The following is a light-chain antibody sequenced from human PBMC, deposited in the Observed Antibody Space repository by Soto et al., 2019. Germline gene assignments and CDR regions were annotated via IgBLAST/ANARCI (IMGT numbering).Light chain of an antibody. J-gene: IGLJ1*01. V-gene: IGLV1-40*01. CDR2: SNT. CDR3: QSYDSNLSALYV. Sequence: QSVLTQPPSVSGAPGQRVTISCTGSSSNIGAGYEVNWYQHLPGAAPKLLIYSNTNRPSGVPDRFSGSKSGTSASLTITGLQAEDESDYYCQSYDSNLSALYVFGPGTKVTV. CDR1: SSNIGAGYE.